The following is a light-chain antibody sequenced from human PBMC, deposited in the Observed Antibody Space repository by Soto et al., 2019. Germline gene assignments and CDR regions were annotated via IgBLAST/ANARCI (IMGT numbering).Light chain of an antibody. CDR2: DAS. V-gene: IGKV3-11*01. Sequence: ETVLTQSPATLSLSPGERATLSCRASQSVTTYLAWYQQKPGQAPRLLIYDASNRATGVPARFSGSGSGTDFTLTISSLEPEDFAVYYCQQYNSYMWTFGQGTKVEIK. J-gene: IGKJ1*01. CDR3: QQYNSYMWT. CDR1: QSVTTY.